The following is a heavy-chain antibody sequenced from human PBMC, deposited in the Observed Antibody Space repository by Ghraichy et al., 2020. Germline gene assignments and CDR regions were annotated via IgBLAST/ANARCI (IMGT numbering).Heavy chain of an antibody. J-gene: IGHJ2*01. CDR3: AKNGGAPAASNWLLDL. D-gene: IGHD3-9*01. CDR1: GFAFRAYG. Sequence: GESLNISCAASGFAFRAYGIHWVRQAPGKGLEWVAVTSYDDKNKYYADSVKGRFTISRDDSKDTLYLQMNSLRREDTAIYYCAKNGGAPAASNWLLDLWGRGTLVTVAS. V-gene: IGHV3-30*18. CDR2: TSYDDKNK.